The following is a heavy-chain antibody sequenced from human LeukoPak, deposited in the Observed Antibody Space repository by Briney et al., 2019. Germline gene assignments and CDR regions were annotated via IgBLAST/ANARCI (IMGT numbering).Heavy chain of an antibody. CDR3: ASSGLVYSYGYDY. CDR2: IYTSGST. Sequence: PSETLSLTCTVSGGSISSYYWSLLRQPAGKGLEWIGRIYTSGSTNYNPSLKSRVTMAVDTSKNQFSLKLSSGTAADTAVYYCASSGLVYSYGYDYWGQGTRVTVSS. CDR1: GGSISSYY. D-gene: IGHD5-18*01. J-gene: IGHJ4*02. V-gene: IGHV4-4*07.